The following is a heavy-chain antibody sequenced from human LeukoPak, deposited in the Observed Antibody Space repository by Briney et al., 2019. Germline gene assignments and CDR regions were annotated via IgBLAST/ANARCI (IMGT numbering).Heavy chain of an antibody. CDR1: GFNFTAFW. CDR2: INRDGSVK. J-gene: IGHJ4*01. CDR3: ARDPGYSAFDL. D-gene: IGHD5-12*01. V-gene: IGHV3-7*01. Sequence: PGGSLRLSCAASGFNFTAFWMSWVRQTPEKGLEFVANINRDGSVKNYVDSVKGRFTISRDNAKKSLFLELNSLRADDTAVFYCARDPGYSAFDLWGHGSLVTVSS.